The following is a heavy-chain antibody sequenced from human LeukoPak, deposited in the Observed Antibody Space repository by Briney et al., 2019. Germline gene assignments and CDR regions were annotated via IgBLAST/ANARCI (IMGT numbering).Heavy chain of an antibody. Sequence: GGSLRLSCAASGFTVSHNYMNWVRQAPGKGLEWVSVVYSDGSIHYTESVKGRFTISRHNSNNPLSLQMNSLRAEDTAVYYCARDGSPFQLWGQGTLVTVSP. V-gene: IGHV3-53*04. CDR2: VYSDGSI. D-gene: IGHD1-1*01. J-gene: IGHJ1*01. CDR3: ARDGSPFQL. CDR1: GFTVSHNY.